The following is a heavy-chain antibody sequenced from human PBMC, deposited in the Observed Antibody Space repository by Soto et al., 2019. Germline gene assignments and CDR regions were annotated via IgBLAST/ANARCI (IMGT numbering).Heavy chain of an antibody. CDR3: AKGVVVATIYFQH. D-gene: IGHD2-15*01. V-gene: IGHV3-30*18. CDR2: ISYDGSDK. J-gene: IGHJ1*01. Sequence: QVQLVESGGGVAQPGRSLRLSCAASGFTCSSYGMHWVRQAPGTGLEWVAVISYDGSDKYYADSVKGRFTISRDNSNNTLYMQMDSLRAEDTAVYYCAKGVVVATIYFQHWGQGTLVTVSS. CDR1: GFTCSSYG.